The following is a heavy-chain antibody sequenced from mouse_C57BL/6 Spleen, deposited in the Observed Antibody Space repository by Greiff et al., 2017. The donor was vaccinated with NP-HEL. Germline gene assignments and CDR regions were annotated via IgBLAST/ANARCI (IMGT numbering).Heavy chain of an antibody. CDR1: GYTFTDYY. D-gene: IGHD3-2*02. Sequence: EVKLQQSGPELVKPGATVKISCKASGYTFTDYYMNWVKQSHGKSLEWIGDINPNNGGTSYNQKFKGKATLTVDKSSSTAYMELRSLTSEDSAVYYCARRGQLRPLYYFDYWGQGTTLTVSS. CDR2: INPNNGGT. J-gene: IGHJ2*01. CDR3: ARRGQLRPLYYFDY. V-gene: IGHV1-26*01.